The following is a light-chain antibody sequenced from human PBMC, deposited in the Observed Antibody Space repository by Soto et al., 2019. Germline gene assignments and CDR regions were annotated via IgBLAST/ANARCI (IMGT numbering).Light chain of an antibody. CDR3: CSYAGTSYV. CDR2: DVS. CDR1: SSDVGGYNY. V-gene: IGLV2-11*01. J-gene: IGLJ1*01. Sequence: QSALTQPRSVSGSPGQSVTISCTGTSSDVGGYNYVSWYQQHPGKAPTLMIHDVSKRPSGVPDRFSGSKSGNTASLTTSGLQAEDEADYYCCSYAGTSYVFGSGTKLTVL.